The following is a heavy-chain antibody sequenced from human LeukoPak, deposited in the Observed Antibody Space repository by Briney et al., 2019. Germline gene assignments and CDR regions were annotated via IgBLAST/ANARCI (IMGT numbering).Heavy chain of an antibody. CDR2: IKSKTDGGTT. CDR3: TTTHCSSTSCSDV. J-gene: IGHJ6*04. Sequence: GGSLRLSCAASGFTFSNAWMSWVRQAPGKGLEWVGRIKSKTDGGTTDYAAPVKGRFTISRDDSKNTLYLQMNSLKTEDTAVYYCTTTHCSSTSCSDVWGKGTTVTVSS. CDR1: GFTFSNAW. D-gene: IGHD2-2*01. V-gene: IGHV3-15*01.